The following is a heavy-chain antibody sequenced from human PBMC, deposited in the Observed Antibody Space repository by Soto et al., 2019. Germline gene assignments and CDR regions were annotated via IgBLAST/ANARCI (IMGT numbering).Heavy chain of an antibody. CDR3: ASIYGSRSYFGYYYGMDV. Sequence: QVQLVESGGGLVKPGGSLRLSCAASGFTFSDYYMSWIRQARGKGLEWVSYISSSGSSIYYEDSGKGRFISSRDNAKNSLILQLNSLRAEDTAVYYCASIYGSRSYFGYYYGMDVWGQGTTVTVSS. CDR1: GFTFSDYY. J-gene: IGHJ6*02. D-gene: IGHD3-10*01. V-gene: IGHV3-11*01. CDR2: ISSSGSSI.